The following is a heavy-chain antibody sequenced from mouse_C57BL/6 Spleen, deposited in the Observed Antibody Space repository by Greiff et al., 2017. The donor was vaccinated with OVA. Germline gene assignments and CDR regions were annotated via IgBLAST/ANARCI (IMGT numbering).Heavy chain of an antibody. CDR1: GYSITSGYY. Sequence: EVQLQQSGPGLVKPSQSLSLTCSVTGYSITSGYYWNWIRQFPGNKLEWMGYISYDGSNNYNPSLKNRISITRDTSKNQFFLKLNSVTTEDTATYYCAREYSNYAMDYWGQGTSVTVSS. D-gene: IGHD2-5*01. J-gene: IGHJ4*01. V-gene: IGHV3-6*01. CDR2: ISYDGSN. CDR3: AREYSNYAMDY.